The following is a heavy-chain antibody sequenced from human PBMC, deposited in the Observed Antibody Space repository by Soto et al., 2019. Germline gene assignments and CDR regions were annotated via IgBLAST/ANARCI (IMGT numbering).Heavy chain of an antibody. J-gene: IGHJ6*02. CDR1: GGTFSSYA. Sequence: QVQLVQSGAEVKKPGSSVKVSCKASGGTFSSYAISWVRQAPGQGLEWMGGIIPIFGTANYAQKFQGRVTITADESTSTAYMELSSLRSEDTAVYYCARNYDYVWGSYRSLDYYYVMDVWGQGTTVTVSS. CDR2: IIPIFGTA. V-gene: IGHV1-69*01. D-gene: IGHD3-16*02. CDR3: ARNYDYVWGSYRSLDYYYVMDV.